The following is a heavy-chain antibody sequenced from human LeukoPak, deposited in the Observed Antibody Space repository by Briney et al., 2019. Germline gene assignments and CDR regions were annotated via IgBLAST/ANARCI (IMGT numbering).Heavy chain of an antibody. Sequence: SETLSLTCPVSGGSISNYYYWTWIRQPPGMGLEGIGYVYYTGSTSFTPSLKSRVTMSLDTSRNQFSLKLTSLTAADTAVYYCARGAMATTPFFDSWGQGTLVTVSS. D-gene: IGHD5-24*01. CDR1: GGSISNYY. J-gene: IGHJ4*02. V-gene: IGHV4-59*01. CDR3: ARGAMATTPFFDS. CDR2: VYYTGST.